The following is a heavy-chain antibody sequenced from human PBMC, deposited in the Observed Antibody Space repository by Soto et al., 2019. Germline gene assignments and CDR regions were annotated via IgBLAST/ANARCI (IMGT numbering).Heavy chain of an antibody. V-gene: IGHV4-34*01. CDR2: INHRGSS. J-gene: IGHJ6*02. D-gene: IGHD1-7*01. CDR3: ARSDNRNSLYGVDV. Sequence: QVQLQQWGAGLLKPSETLSLTCAVNGGSLSGYYWSWIRQSPGKGLEWIGEINHRGSSDYNPSLKSRVTITTDASKNPGNLELTTVTAADTAVYYCARSDNRNSLYGVDVWGQGTAVTVSS. CDR1: GGSLSGYY.